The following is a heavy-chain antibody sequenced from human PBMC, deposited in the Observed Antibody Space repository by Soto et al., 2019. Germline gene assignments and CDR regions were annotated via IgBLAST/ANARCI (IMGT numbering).Heavy chain of an antibody. Sequence: QVQLVQSGAEVKKPGSSVKLSCKASGGTFSSYSISWVRQAPGQGLEWMGRIIPILGIANYAQKFQGRVTITADKSTSTAYMELSSLGAEDTAVYHCARGGVAGFDYWGQGTLVTVSS. D-gene: IGHD6-19*01. J-gene: IGHJ4*02. CDR1: GGTFSSYS. CDR3: ARGGVAGFDY. CDR2: IIPILGIA. V-gene: IGHV1-69*02.